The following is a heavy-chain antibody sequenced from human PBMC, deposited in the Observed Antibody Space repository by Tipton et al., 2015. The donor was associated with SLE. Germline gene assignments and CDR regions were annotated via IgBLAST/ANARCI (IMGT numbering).Heavy chain of an antibody. CDR2: IRYDGSNK. V-gene: IGHV3-30*02. CDR1: GFTFSSYG. D-gene: IGHD3-10*01. Sequence: SLRLSCAASGFTFSSYGMHWVRQAPGKGLEWVSFIRYDGSNKYYADSVKGRFTISRDNSKNTLYLQMNSLRAEDTAVYYCAATTMVQGVIITYGAFDIWGQGTMVTVPS. CDR3: AATTMVQGVIITYGAFDI. J-gene: IGHJ3*02.